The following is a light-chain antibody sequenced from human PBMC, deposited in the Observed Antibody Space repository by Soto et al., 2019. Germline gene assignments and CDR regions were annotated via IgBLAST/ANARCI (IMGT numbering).Light chain of an antibody. CDR1: SSDVGGYNY. V-gene: IGLV2-11*01. J-gene: IGLJ2*01. CDR3: CSYAGSYTHVV. Sequence: QSALTQPRSVSGSPGQSVTISCTGTSSDVGGYNYVSWYQQHPGKAPKLMIYDVSKRPSGVPDRFSGSESGNTASLTISGLQAEDEADYYCCSYAGSYTHVVFGGGTKVTVL. CDR2: DVS.